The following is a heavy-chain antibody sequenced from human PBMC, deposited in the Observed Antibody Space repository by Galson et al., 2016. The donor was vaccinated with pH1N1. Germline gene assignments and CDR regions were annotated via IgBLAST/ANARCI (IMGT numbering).Heavy chain of an antibody. D-gene: IGHD6-6*01. Sequence: SLRLSCAASGFTFSTYGMNWVRQAPGKGLEWVSSISGSGGTTYYADSVKGRVTISRDNSKNTLYLQMNSLRVEDTAICYCAKDWGWQLVASPFDYWGQGTLVTVSS. J-gene: IGHJ4*02. CDR1: GFTFSTYG. V-gene: IGHV3-23*01. CDR3: AKDWGWQLVASPFDY. CDR2: ISGSGGTT.